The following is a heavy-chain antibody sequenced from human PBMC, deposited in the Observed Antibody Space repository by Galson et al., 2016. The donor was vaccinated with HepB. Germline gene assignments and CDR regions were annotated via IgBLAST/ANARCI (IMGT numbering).Heavy chain of an antibody. J-gene: IGHJ6*02. Sequence: SLRLSCAASGFPFSDYYMTWIRQAPGKGLEWVSHTSSSSIYTQSSDSLKGRFTISRDYAKGLVYLQMNSLRAEDTAVYYCARGGKSDEGDFFGMDVWGQGTTVTVSS. CDR3: ARGGKSDEGDFFGMDV. V-gene: IGHV3-11*06. D-gene: IGHD3-16*01. CDR1: GFPFSDYY. CDR2: TSSSSIYT.